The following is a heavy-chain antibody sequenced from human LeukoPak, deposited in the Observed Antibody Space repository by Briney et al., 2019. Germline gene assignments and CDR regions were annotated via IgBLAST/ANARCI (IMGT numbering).Heavy chain of an antibody. CDR2: IYYSGST. Sequence: SQTLSLTCTVSGGSISSGDYYWSWIRQPPGKGLEWIGYIYYSGSTYYNPSLKSRVTILVDTSKNQFSLKLSSVTAADTAVYYCARQRETYGDYLNWGQGTLVTVSS. J-gene: IGHJ4*02. D-gene: IGHD4-17*01. CDR3: ARQRETYGDYLN. V-gene: IGHV4-30-4*01. CDR1: GGSISSGDYY.